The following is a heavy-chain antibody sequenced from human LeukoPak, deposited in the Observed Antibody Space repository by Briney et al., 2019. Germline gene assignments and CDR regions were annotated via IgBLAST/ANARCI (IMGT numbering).Heavy chain of an antibody. D-gene: IGHD2/OR15-2a*01. Sequence: PSETLSLTCTVSGGSISSDSYHWGWIRQPPGKGLEWIGSIYYSGDTNYNPSLKSRVTISVDTSKNQFSLKLNSVTAADTAVYYCARSLRPIYDTTAYFDYWGQGTLVTVSS. CDR3: ARSLRPIYDTTAYFDY. J-gene: IGHJ4*02. CDR1: GGSISSDSYH. V-gene: IGHV4-39*07. CDR2: IYYSGDT.